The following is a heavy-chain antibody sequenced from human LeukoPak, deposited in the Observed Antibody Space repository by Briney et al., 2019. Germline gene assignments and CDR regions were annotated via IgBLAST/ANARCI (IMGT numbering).Heavy chain of an antibody. CDR1: GYTFTGYY. CDR3: ARWRHGAHQLPLHRFNWFDP. Sequence: ASVKVSCKASGYTFTGYYMHWVRQAPGQGLEWMGWINPNSGGTNYAQKFQGRVTMTRDTSISTAYMELSRLRSDDTAVYYCARWRHGAHQLPLHRFNWFDPWGQGTLVTVSS. D-gene: IGHD6-6*01. CDR2: INPNSGGT. V-gene: IGHV1-2*02. J-gene: IGHJ5*02.